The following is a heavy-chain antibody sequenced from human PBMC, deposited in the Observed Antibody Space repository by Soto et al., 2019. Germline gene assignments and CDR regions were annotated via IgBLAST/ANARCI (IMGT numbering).Heavy chain of an antibody. V-gene: IGHV1-18*01. J-gene: IGHJ6*02. Sequence: QVQVVQSGAEVKKPGASVKVSCKASGFTFTIYGIAWVRQAPRQGLEWMGWINPYNANTNYAQKFRGRVTMTTDTSTTTGYMELRSLRSDDTAVYYCARVVAAAPVYYGMDVWGQGTTVTVSS. CDR1: GFTFTIYG. CDR3: ARVVAAAPVYYGMDV. CDR2: INPYNANT. D-gene: IGHD2-15*01.